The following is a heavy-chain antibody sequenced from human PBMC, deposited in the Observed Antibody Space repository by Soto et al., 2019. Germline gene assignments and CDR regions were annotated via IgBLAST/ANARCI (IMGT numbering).Heavy chain of an antibody. CDR1: GASISGNY. Sequence: SETLSLTCTVSGASISGNYWSWIRQPPGKDLEWIGYIYDSGSTNYSPSLQSRVTMSVDRSKNQFSLALTSVTAADTALYFCARYRRGTGWYYLDYWGQGILVTVSS. CDR2: IYDSGST. D-gene: IGHD6-19*01. V-gene: IGHV4-59*01. CDR3: ARYRRGTGWYYLDY. J-gene: IGHJ4*02.